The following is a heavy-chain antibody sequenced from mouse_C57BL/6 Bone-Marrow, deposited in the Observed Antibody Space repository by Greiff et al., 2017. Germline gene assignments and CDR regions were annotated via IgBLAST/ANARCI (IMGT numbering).Heavy chain of an antibody. V-gene: IGHV3-6*01. J-gene: IGHJ4*01. Sequence: EVQLQQSGPGLVKPSQSLSLTCSVTGYSITSGYYWNWIRQFPGNKLEWMGYISYDGSNNYNPSLKNRISITRDTSKNQFFLKLNSVTTEDTATYDCGREDGYDGGYWGQGTSVTV. CDR3: GREDGYDGGY. CDR2: ISYDGSN. D-gene: IGHD2-2*01. CDR1: GYSITSGYY.